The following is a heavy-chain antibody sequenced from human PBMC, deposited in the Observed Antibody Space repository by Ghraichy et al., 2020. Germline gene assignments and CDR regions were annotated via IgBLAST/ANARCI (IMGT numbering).Heavy chain of an antibody. CDR2: ISSSSGTI. J-gene: IGHJ4*02. Sequence: GGSLRLSCAASGFTFSSYSMNWVRQAPGKGLEWVSYISSSSGTIYYADSVKGRFTISRDNAKNSLYLQMNSLRDEDTAVYYCARGSSRILRYFDWLPGHFDYWGQGTLVTVSS. CDR1: GFTFSSYS. V-gene: IGHV3-48*02. D-gene: IGHD3-9*01. CDR3: ARGSSRILRYFDWLPGHFDY.